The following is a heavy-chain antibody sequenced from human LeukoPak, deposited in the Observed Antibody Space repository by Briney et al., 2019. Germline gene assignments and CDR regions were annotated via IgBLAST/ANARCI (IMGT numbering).Heavy chain of an antibody. D-gene: IGHD6-13*01. V-gene: IGHV3-48*01. CDR3: AKDGSSEH. J-gene: IGHJ1*01. Sequence: PGGSLRLSCAASGFTFRSYNMNWVRQAPGRGLEWVSYISTSSSTIYYADSVKGRFTISRDNAKNSLYLQMNSLRAEDTALYYCAKDGSSEHWGQGTLVTVSS. CDR1: GFTFRSYN. CDR2: ISTSSSTI.